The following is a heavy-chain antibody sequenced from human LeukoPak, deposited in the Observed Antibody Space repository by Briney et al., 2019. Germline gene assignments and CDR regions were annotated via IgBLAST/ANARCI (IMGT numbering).Heavy chain of an antibody. CDR3: ARDLTGFDYFDY. J-gene: IGHJ4*02. CDR2: INPTGGST. CDR1: GYTFTGYY. D-gene: IGHD7-27*01. V-gene: IGHV1-46*01. Sequence: ASVKVSCKASGYTFTGYYMHWVRQAPGQGLEWMGRINPTGGSTSYAQKFQGRVTMTRDTSTSTVYMELSSLRSEDTAVYYCARDLTGFDYFDYWGQGTLVTVSS.